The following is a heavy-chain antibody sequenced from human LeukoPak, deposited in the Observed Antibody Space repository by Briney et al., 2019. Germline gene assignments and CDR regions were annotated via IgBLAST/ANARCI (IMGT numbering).Heavy chain of an antibody. V-gene: IGHV4-59*01. D-gene: IGHD3-22*01. CDR2: IYYSGST. Sequence: SETLSLTCTVSGGSISSYYWSWIRQPPGKGLEWIGYIYYSGSTDYNPSLKSRVTISVDTSKNQFSLKLSSVTAADTAVYYCARSIAYYYDSSGYYCYYYGMDVWGQGTTVTVSS. J-gene: IGHJ6*02. CDR3: ARSIAYYYDSSGYYCYYYGMDV. CDR1: GGSISSYY.